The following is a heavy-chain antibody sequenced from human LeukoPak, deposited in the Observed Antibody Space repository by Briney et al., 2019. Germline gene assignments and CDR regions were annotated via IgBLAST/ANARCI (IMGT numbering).Heavy chain of an antibody. Sequence: PSETLSLTCAASGYSISSGYYWGWIRQPPGKGLEWIGSIYHSGSTYYNPSLKSRVTISVDTSKNQFSLKLSSVTAADTAVHYCARLRSYDFWSGPYYFDYWGQGTLVTVSS. V-gene: IGHV4-38-2*01. CDR2: IYHSGST. J-gene: IGHJ4*02. D-gene: IGHD3-3*01. CDR1: GYSISSGYY. CDR3: ARLRSYDFWSGPYYFDY.